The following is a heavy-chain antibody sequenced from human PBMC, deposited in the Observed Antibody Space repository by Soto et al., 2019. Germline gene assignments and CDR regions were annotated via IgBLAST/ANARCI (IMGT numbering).Heavy chain of an antibody. CDR3: AKDARDTFYYYYYYIDV. J-gene: IGHJ6*03. Sequence: PGGSLRLSCAASGFTFTSYAMSWVRQTPGKGLEWVSAISGSASSTYYADSVKGRFTISRDNSKNTLYLQMNSLRAEDTAVYYCAKDARDTFYYYYYYIDVWGKGTTVTVSS. CDR1: GFTFTSYA. CDR2: ISGSASST. V-gene: IGHV3-23*01.